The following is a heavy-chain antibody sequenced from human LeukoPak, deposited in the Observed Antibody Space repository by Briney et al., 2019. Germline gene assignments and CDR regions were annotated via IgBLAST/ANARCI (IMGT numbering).Heavy chain of an antibody. Sequence: GGSLRLSCAASGFTFSSYSMNWVRQAPGKGLEWVSSISSSSSYIYYADSLKGRFTISRDNAKNSLYLQMNSLRAEDTAVYYCARTTPAGNYFDYWGQGTLVTVSS. V-gene: IGHV3-21*01. CDR2: ISSSSSYI. D-gene: IGHD3-10*01. CDR1: GFTFSSYS. CDR3: ARTTPAGNYFDY. J-gene: IGHJ4*02.